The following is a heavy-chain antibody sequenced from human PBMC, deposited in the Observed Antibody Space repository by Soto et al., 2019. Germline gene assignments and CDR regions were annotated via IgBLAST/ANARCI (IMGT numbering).Heavy chain of an antibody. CDR2: ISAYNGNT. V-gene: IGHV1-18*01. J-gene: IGHJ4*02. CDR1: GYTFTSYG. Sequence: GASVKVSCTASGYTFTSYGISWVRRAPGQGLEWMGWISAYNGNTNYAQKLQGRVTMTTDTSTCTAYMELRSLRSDDTAVYYCARPGPITGAYDYWGQGTLVTVSS. D-gene: IGHD1-20*01. CDR3: ARPGPITGAYDY.